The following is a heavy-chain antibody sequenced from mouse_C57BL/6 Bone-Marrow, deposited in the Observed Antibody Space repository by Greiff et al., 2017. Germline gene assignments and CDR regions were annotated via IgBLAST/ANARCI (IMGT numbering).Heavy chain of an antibody. CDR1: GYTFTSYD. Sequence: VQLVESGPELVKPGASVKLSCKASGYTFTSYDINWVKQRPGQGLEWIGWIYPRDGSTKYNEKFKGKATLTVDTSSSTAYMELHSLTSEDSAVYFCARSGDGYYLAWFAYWGQGTLVTVSA. V-gene: IGHV1-85*01. CDR3: ARSGDGYYLAWFAY. CDR2: IYPRDGST. D-gene: IGHD2-3*01. J-gene: IGHJ3*01.